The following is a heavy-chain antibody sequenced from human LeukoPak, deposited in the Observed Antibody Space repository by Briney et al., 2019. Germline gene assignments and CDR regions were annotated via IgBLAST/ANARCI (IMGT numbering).Heavy chain of an antibody. Sequence: GASVNVSCKASGYTFTSYYMHWVRQAAGQGLEWMGIINPSGGSTSYAQKFQGRVTMTRDTSTSTVYMELSSLRSEDMAVYYCAAGYLYYFDYWGQGTLVTVSS. V-gene: IGHV1-46*01. CDR2: INPSGGST. J-gene: IGHJ4*02. CDR3: AAGYLYYFDY. CDR1: GYTFTSYY. D-gene: IGHD3-9*01.